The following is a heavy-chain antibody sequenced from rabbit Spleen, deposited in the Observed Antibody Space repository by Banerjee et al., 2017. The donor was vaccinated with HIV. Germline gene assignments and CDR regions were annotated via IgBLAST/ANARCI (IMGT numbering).Heavy chain of an antibody. J-gene: IGHJ4*01. V-gene: IGHV1S40*01. Sequence: QQLVESGGGLVKPGASLTLTCTASGFSFSSGYDMCWVRQATGKGLEWIGTIWTGSTSITWYASWALGRFTISKTSSTTVTLQLNSLTAADTATYFCARDPNYASGHYIYSFWGPGTLVTVS. D-gene: IGHD1-1*01. CDR2: IWTGSTSIT. CDR3: ARDPNYASGHYIYSF. CDR1: GFSFSSGYD.